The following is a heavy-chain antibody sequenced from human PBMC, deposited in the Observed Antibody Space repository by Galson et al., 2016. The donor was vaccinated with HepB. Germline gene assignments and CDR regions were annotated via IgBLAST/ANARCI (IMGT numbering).Heavy chain of an antibody. J-gene: IGHJ6*02. CDR3: ARLSGFLDNSSYGMDV. Sequence: SLRLSCAASGFSFNTYGMRWVRQAPGKGLNWVSSITSSGSGTYYADSVKGRFTISIDNSKNTLYLQMNSLRAEDTALYYCARLSGFLDNSSYGMDVWGRGTAVTVSS. CDR2: ITSSGSGT. V-gene: IGHV3-23*01. CDR1: GFSFNTYG. D-gene: IGHD3/OR15-3a*01.